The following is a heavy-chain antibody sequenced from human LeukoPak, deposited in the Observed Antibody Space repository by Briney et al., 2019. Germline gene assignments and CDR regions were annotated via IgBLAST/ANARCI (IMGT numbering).Heavy chain of an antibody. D-gene: IGHD4-17*01. CDR2: IYTSGST. J-gene: IGHJ4*02. CDR3: ARADYGDYSLDY. Sequence: SQTLSLTCTVSGGSISSGSYYWSWIRQPAGKGLEWIGRIYTSGSTNYNPSLKSRVTISVDTSKNQFSLKLSSVTAADTAVYYCARADYGDYSLDYWGQGTLVTVSS. V-gene: IGHV4-61*02. CDR1: GGSISSGSYY.